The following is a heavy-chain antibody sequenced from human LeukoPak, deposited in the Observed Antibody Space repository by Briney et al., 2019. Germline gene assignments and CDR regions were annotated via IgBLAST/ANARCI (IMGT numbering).Heavy chain of an antibody. CDR3: ARIENYIPEDWFDP. Sequence: SETLSLTCAVYGGSFSGYCWTWIRQPPGKGLEWIGEINHSGSTNYNPSLKSRVTMSVDTSKNQLSLKLRSVTAADTAVYYCARIENYIPEDWFDPWGQGTLVTVSS. V-gene: IGHV4-34*01. CDR1: GGSFSGYC. J-gene: IGHJ5*02. D-gene: IGHD5-24*01. CDR2: INHSGST.